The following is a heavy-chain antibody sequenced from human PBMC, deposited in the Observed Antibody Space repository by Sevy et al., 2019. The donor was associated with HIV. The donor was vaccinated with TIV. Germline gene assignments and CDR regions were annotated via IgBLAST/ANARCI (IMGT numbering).Heavy chain of an antibody. D-gene: IGHD6-19*01. CDR1: GFTFSSYD. Sequence: GGSLRLSCAASGFTFSSYDMHWVRQATGKGLEWVSAIGTAGDTYYPGSVKGRFTISRENAKNSLYRQMNSLRVGDKAVYYCARAYSSGWYDYWGQGTLVTVSS. V-gene: IGHV3-13*01. CDR3: ARAYSSGWYDY. CDR2: IGTAGDT. J-gene: IGHJ4*02.